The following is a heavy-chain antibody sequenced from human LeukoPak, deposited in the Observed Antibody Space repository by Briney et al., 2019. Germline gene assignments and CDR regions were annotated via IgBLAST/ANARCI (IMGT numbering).Heavy chain of an antibody. D-gene: IGHD1-26*01. CDR1: GFTFRNYA. V-gene: IGHV3-23*01. J-gene: IGHJ4*02. CDR2: ISDLGTST. CDR3: ARSMSGSREL. Sequence: GGSLRLSCAASGFTFRNYAMTWVRQAPGKGLEWVSGISDLGTSTYYADSVKGRFTISRDNSKNTLFLQMNSLSAEDTAMYYCARSMSGSRELWGQGTLVTVSP.